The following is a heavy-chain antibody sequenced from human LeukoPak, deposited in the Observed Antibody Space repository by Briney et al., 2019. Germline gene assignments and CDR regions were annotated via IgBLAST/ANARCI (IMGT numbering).Heavy chain of an antibody. CDR1: GYTFTSYA. D-gene: IGHD3-22*01. CDR2: INAGNGNT. V-gene: IGHV1-3*01. CDR3: ARDTSGYYYDSSDLGY. J-gene: IGHJ4*02. Sequence: ASVKVSCKASGYTFTSYAMHWVRQAPGQRLEWMGWINAGNGNTKYSQKFQGRVTITRDTSASTAYMELSSLRSEDTAVYYCARDTSGYYYDSSDLGYWGQGTLVTVSS.